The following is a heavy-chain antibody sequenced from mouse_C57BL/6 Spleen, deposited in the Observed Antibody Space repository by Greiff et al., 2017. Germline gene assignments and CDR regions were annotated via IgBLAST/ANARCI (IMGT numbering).Heavy chain of an antibody. CDR3: AQAIYDGYYYAMDY. J-gene: IGHJ4*01. Sequence: QVQLQQPGAELVKPGASVKLSCKASGYTFTSYWLHWVKQRPGRGLEWIGRIDPNSGGTKYNEKFKSKATLTVDKPSSTAYMQLSSLTSEDSAVYYCAQAIYDGYYYAMDYWGQGTSVTVSS. V-gene: IGHV1-72*01. CDR1: GYTFTSYW. CDR2: IDPNSGGT. D-gene: IGHD2-3*01.